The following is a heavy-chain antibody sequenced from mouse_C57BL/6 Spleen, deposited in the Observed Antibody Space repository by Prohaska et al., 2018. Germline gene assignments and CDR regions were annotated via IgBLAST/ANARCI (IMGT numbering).Heavy chain of an antibody. CDR1: GFTFSGFW. J-gene: IGHJ1*03. Sequence: EVQLLETGGGLVQPGGSRGLSCEGSGFTFSGFWMSWVRQTPGKTLEWIGDINSDGSAINYSPYIKDRFTIFRDNDKSTLYLQMINVRSEDTATYFCMRYGNYWYFDVWGTGTTVTVSS. CDR3: MRYGNYWYFDV. D-gene: IGHD2-1*01. CDR2: INSDGSAI. V-gene: IGHV11-2*01.